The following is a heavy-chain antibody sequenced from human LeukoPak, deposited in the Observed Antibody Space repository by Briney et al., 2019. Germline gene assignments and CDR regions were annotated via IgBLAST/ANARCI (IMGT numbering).Heavy chain of an antibody. V-gene: IGHV3-23*01. CDR3: ARDADTSGHFSFFDY. D-gene: IGHD3-22*01. CDR1: GFIFSSYA. CDR2: ISGSGGST. J-gene: IGHJ4*02. Sequence: GGSLRLSCAASGFIFSSYAMSWVRQAPGKGLEWVSVISGSGGSTNYADSVNGRFTISRDNSKNTLSLQMNSLRAEDTAVYYCARDADTSGHFSFFDYWGQGTLVTVSS.